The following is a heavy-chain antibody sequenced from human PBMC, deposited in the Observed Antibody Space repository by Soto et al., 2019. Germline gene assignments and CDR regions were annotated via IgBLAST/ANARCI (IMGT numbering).Heavy chain of an antibody. J-gene: IGHJ4*02. CDR3: ARVHGGYCSSTSCDFGLRFLEWVLFFDY. Sequence: EVQLVESGGGLVKPGGSLRLSCAASGFTFSSYSMNWVRQAPGKGLEWVSSISSSTSYLYYADSVKGRFTISRDNSKNSLYLQMNSLRAEDTAVYYCARVHGGYCSSTSCDFGLRFLEWVLFFDYWGQGTLVTVSS. CDR2: ISSSTSYL. D-gene: IGHD2-2*01. CDR1: GFTFSSYS. V-gene: IGHV3-21*01.